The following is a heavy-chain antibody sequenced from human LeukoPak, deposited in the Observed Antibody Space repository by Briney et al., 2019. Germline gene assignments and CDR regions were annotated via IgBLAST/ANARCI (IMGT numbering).Heavy chain of an antibody. CDR3: ARESSVTATY. CDR1: GDSVTNTRYY. J-gene: IGHJ4*02. CDR2: IYYTGDT. D-gene: IGHD2-15*01. Sequence: PSETLSLTCTVSGDSVTNTRYYWGWIRQPPGKGLEWIGTIYYTGDTYYNPSLKSRVTISVDTSNDQFSLELTSVTAADTAVYYCARESSVTATYWGQGILVIVSS. V-gene: IGHV4-39*07.